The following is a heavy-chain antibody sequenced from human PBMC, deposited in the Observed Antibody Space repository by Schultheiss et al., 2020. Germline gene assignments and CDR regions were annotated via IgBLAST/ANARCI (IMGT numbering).Heavy chain of an antibody. Sequence: GGSLRLSCAASGFTFSSYWMHWVRQAPGKGLEWVSGISWNSGSIGYADSVKGRFTISRDNAKNSLYLQMNSLRAEDTAVYYCATSEDTAMVSDYWGQGTLVTV. J-gene: IGHJ4*02. V-gene: IGHV3-74*01. CDR2: ISWNSGSI. CDR3: ATSEDTAMVSDY. CDR1: GFTFSSYW. D-gene: IGHD5-18*01.